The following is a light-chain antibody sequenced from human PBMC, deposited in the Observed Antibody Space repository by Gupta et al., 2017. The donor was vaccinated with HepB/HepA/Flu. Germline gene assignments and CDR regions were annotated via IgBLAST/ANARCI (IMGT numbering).Light chain of an antibody. CDR1: SGHSTYI. J-gene: IGLJ3*02. CDR3: ETWDSNTWV. Sequence: QPVLPQSSSASASLGSSVKLTCTLSSGHSTYIIAWHQQQPGKAPRYLMKLEGSGSYNKGSGVPDRFSGSSSGADRYLTISNLEAEDEGDYYCETWDSNTWVFGGGTKLTVL. V-gene: IGLV4-60*03. CDR2: LEGSGSY.